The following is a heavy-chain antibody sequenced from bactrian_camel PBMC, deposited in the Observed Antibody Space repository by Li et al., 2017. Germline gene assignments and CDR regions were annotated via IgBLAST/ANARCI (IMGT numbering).Heavy chain of an antibody. CDR2: VDSSGNA. J-gene: IGHJ6*01. CDR1: EDTWKRHC. Sequence: QVQLVESGGGSVQAGGSLKLSCVYSEDTWKRHCMGWFRQAPGKGREGVATVDSSGNANYAESVKGRFTIIMNNAQNTVWLQMNSLLPEDTAVYYCAASWDVSAKWALESMTRPDFGYWGQGTQVTVS. D-gene: IGHD3*01. V-gene: IGHV3S53*01. CDR3: AASWDVSAKWALESMTRPDFGY.